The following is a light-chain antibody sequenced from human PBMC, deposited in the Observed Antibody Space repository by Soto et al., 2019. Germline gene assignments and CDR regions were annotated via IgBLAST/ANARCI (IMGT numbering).Light chain of an antibody. J-gene: IGLJ2*01. CDR1: SSDVGAYNY. CDR3: SSYAGSNNVV. Sequence: QSALTQPPSASGSPGQSVTISCTGTSSDVGAYNYVSWYQQHPGKAPKLMIYEVSKWPSGVPDRFSGSKSGNTASLTVSGLQADDEADYYCSSYAGSNNVVFGGGIKVTVL. V-gene: IGLV2-8*01. CDR2: EVS.